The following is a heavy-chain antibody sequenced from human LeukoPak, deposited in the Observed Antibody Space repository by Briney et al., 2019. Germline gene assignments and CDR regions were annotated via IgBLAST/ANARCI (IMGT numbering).Heavy chain of an antibody. CDR2: IRYDGSNK. J-gene: IGHJ5*02. D-gene: IGHD2/OR15-2a*01. CDR3: ARESQSAVVLHP. CDR1: GFTFSSYG. V-gene: IGHV3-30*02. Sequence: GGSLRLSCAASGFTFSSYGMHWVRQAPGKGLEWVAFIRYDGSNKYYADSVKGRFTISRDNSKNTLYLQMNSLRAEDTAVYYCARESQSAVVLHPWGQGTLVTVSS.